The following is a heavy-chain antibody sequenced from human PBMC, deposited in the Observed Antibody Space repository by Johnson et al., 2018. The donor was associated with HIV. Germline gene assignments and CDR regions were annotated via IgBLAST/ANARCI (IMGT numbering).Heavy chain of an antibody. CDR1: GFTFDDYG. J-gene: IGHJ3*02. V-gene: IGHV3-20*04. CDR2: IYWNGGRT. Sequence: VQLVESGGGVVRPGGSLRLSCAASGFTFDDYGMSWVRQAPGKGLEWVSGIYWNGGRTAYADSVKGRFTISRDNAKNSLYLQMNGLKTEDTAVYYCARTLWFRELLGAFDIWGQGTMVTVSS. D-gene: IGHD3-10*01. CDR3: ARTLWFRELLGAFDI.